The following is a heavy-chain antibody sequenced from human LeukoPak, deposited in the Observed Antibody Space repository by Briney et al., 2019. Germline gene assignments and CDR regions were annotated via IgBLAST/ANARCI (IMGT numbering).Heavy chain of an antibody. D-gene: IGHD6-13*01. J-gene: IGHJ4*02. Sequence: SETLSLTCTVSGYSISSGYYWGWIRQPPGKGLEWIGSIYHSGSTYYNPSLKSRVTISVDTSKNQFSLKLSSVTAADTAVYYCARAPPCSSSWGLDYWGQGTLVTVSS. CDR3: ARAPPCSSSWGLDY. CDR1: GYSISSGYY. CDR2: IYHSGST. V-gene: IGHV4-38-2*02.